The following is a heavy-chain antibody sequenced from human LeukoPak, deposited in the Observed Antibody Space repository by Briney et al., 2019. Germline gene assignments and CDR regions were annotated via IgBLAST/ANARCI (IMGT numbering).Heavy chain of an antibody. D-gene: IGHD3-22*01. CDR1: GASISSYY. CDR3: ARYDNSGYYSLDY. V-gene: IGHV4-59*08. CDR2: SHYSGSS. Sequence: KTTETLSLTCTVSGASISSYYWSWIRQPPGKGLEWIGYSHYSGSSNYNPSLKSRVTISVDTSKNQFSLKLSSVTAADTAVYYCARYDNSGYYSLDYWGQGALVTVSS. J-gene: IGHJ4*02.